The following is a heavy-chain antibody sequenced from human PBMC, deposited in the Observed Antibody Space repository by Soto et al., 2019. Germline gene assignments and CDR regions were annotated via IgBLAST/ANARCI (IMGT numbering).Heavy chain of an antibody. V-gene: IGHV4-39*02. CDR3: ARDKITALFDY. Sequence: SETLSLTCTVSGGSIRTNYYWGWIRQPPGEGLEWISSMYHSGTTYYNPSLKSRVTISVDTSKNQLSLKLSTVTAADTAVYYCARDKITALFDYWGQGTLVTVSS. D-gene: IGHD3-10*01. CDR1: GGSIRTNYY. J-gene: IGHJ4*02. CDR2: MYHSGTT.